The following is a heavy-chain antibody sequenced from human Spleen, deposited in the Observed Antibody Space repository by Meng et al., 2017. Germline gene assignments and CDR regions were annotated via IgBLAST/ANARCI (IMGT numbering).Heavy chain of an antibody. CDR3: ARSSTSPASYFFDY. J-gene: IGHJ4*02. D-gene: IGHD6-6*01. CDR1: GGSVSSGSYY. Sequence: QGHLPGSDPSLVRPSETLCLTCTVSGGSVSSGSYYWSWSRQPPGKGLEWIGHIYYSGSTNYNPSLKSRVTISVDTSKNQFSLKLSSVTAADTAVYFCARSSTSPASYFFDYWGQGTLVTVSS. V-gene: IGHV4-61*01. CDR2: IYYSGST.